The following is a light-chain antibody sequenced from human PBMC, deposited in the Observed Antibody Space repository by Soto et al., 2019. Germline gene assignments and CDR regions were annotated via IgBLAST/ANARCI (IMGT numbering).Light chain of an antibody. CDR1: QTISNW. CDR2: DAS. Sequence: DIQMTQSPSTLSASVGERVTISCRASQTISNWLAWYQQKPGKAPKLLIYDASSLESGVPSRFSGSGSGTEFTLTISSLQPEDFATYYCQKYNSFWTFGQGTKVDI. V-gene: IGKV1-5*01. CDR3: QKYNSFWT. J-gene: IGKJ1*01.